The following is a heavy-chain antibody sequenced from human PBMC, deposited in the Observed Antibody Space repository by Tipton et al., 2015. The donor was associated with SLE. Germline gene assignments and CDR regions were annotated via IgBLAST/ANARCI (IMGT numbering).Heavy chain of an antibody. CDR1: GFTFSSYA. CDR3: ARERSGGFDS. J-gene: IGHJ4*02. Sequence: SLRLSCAASGFTFSSYAMSWVRQAPGKGLEWVSYISSSSSYTNYADSVKGRFTISRDNAKNSLYLQMNSLRAEDTAVYYCARERSGGFDSWGQGTLVTVSS. CDR2: ISSSSSYT. V-gene: IGHV3-11*05. D-gene: IGHD1-26*01.